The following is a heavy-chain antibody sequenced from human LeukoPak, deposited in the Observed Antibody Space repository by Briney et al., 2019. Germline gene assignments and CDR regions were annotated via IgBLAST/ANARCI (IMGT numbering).Heavy chain of an antibody. J-gene: IGHJ4*02. CDR2: IRYDGSNK. CDR1: GFTFSSYG. V-gene: IGHV3-30*02. D-gene: IGHD6-13*01. CDR3: ARDDSVYRIAAAGTNY. Sequence: GGSLRLSCAASGFTFSSYGMHWVRQAPGKGLEWVAFIRYDGSNKYYADSVKGRFTISRDNSKNTLYLRMNSLRAEDTAVYYCARDDSVYRIAAAGTNYWGQGTLVTVSS.